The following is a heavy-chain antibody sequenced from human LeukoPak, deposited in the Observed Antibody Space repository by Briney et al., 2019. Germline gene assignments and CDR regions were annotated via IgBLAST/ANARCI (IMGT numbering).Heavy chain of an antibody. J-gene: IGHJ4*02. D-gene: IGHD3-10*01. V-gene: IGHV3-21*01. CDR3: ARLVSTMVRGVIAY. Sequence: PGRSLRLSCAASGFTFSSYSMNWVRQAPGKGLEWVSSISSSSSYIYYADSVKGRFTISRDNAKNSLYLQMNSLRAEDTAVYYCARLVSTMVRGVIAYWGQGTLVTVSS. CDR1: GFTFSSYS. CDR2: ISSSSSYI.